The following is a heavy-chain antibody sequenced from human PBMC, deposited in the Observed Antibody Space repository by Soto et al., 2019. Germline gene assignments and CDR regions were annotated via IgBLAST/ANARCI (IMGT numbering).Heavy chain of an antibody. CDR1: GGTFSSYA. J-gene: IGHJ4*02. CDR2: IIPIFGTA. V-gene: IGHV1-69*05. CDR3: ARIGHYYYDRSGSRDY. D-gene: IGHD3-22*01. Sequence: QVQLVQSGAEVKKPGSSVKVSCKASGGTFSSYAISWVRQAPGQGLEWMGGIIPIFGTANYAQKFQGRVSITXXEXTXXAYMELSSLRSEDTAVYYCARIGHYYYDRSGSRDYWGQGTLVTVSS.